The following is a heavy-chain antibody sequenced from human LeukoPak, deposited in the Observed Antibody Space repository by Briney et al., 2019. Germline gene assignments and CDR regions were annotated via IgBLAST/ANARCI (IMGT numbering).Heavy chain of an antibody. CDR2: INPNSGGT. Sequence: ASVKVSCKASGYTFTGYYMHWVRQAPGQGLEWMGWINPNSGGTNYAQKFQGRVTMTRDTSISTAYMELSRLRSDDTAVYYCARDVYCSSTSCYTSDDFDYWGQGTLVTVSS. CDR3: ARDVYCSSTSCYTSDDFDY. V-gene: IGHV1-2*02. J-gene: IGHJ4*02. CDR1: GYTFTGYY. D-gene: IGHD2-2*02.